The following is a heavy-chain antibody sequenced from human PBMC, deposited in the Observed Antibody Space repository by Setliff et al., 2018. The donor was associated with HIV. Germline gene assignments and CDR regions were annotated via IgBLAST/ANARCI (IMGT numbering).Heavy chain of an antibody. D-gene: IGHD3-10*01. Sequence: ASVKVSCKASGYTFTSYYMHWVRQAPGQGLEWMGIINPSGGSTSYAQKFQGRVTMTRDTSTSTVYMELSSLRSEDTAVFYCAKERREYYGSARYARLDNWGQGTLVTVSS. V-gene: IGHV1-46*01. CDR3: AKERREYYGSARYARLDN. CDR2: INPSGGST. J-gene: IGHJ4*02. CDR1: GYTFTSYY.